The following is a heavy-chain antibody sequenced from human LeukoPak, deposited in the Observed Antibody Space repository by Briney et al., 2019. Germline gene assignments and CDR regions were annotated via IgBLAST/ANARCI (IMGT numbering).Heavy chain of an antibody. CDR2: INHSGST. J-gene: IGHJ4*02. D-gene: IGHD4-17*01. CDR3: TRHVQSYGDFDY. V-gene: IGHV4-34*01. CDR1: GGSFSGYY. Sequence: SETLSLTCAVYGGSFSGYYWSWIRQPPGKGLEWIGEINHSGSTNYNPSLKSRVTISVDTSKNQFSLKLSSVTAADTAVYYCTRHVQSYGDFDYWGQGTLVTVSS.